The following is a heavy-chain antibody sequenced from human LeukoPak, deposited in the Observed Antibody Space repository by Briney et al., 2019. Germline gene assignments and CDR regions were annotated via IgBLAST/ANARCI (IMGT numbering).Heavy chain of an antibody. CDR1: GGSISSYY. D-gene: IGHD6-19*01. CDR3: ARRSSGWSHFDY. CDR2: IYYSGST. J-gene: IGHJ4*02. V-gene: IGHV4-59*08. Sequence: PSETLSLTCTVSGGSISSYYWSWIRQPPGKGLEWIGYIYYSGSTNYNPSLKSRVTISVDTSKNQFSLKLSSVTAADTAVYYCARRSSGWSHFDYWGQGTLVTVSS.